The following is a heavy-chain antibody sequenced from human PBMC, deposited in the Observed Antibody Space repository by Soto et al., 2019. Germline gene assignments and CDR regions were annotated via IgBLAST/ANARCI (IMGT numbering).Heavy chain of an antibody. V-gene: IGHV1-3*01. J-gene: IGHJ6*02. D-gene: IGHD4-17*01. Sequence: QVQLVQSGAEVKKPGASVKVSCKASGYTFTSYAMHWVRQAPGQRLEWMGWINAGNGNTRYSQKFQGRVTITRDTSASTAYMELSSLRSEDTAVYYCARTVGYYYGMDVWGQGTTVTVSS. CDR2: INAGNGNT. CDR1: GYTFTSYA. CDR3: ARTVGYYYGMDV.